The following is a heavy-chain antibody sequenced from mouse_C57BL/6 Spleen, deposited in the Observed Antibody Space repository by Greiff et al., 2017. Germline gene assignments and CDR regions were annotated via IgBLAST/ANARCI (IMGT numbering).Heavy chain of an antibody. D-gene: IGHD6-5*01. CDR3: ARSSLDYAWFAY. CDR2: IYPGSGNT. V-gene: IGHV1-76*01. CDR1: GYTFTDYY. J-gene: IGHJ3*01. Sequence: LVESGAELVRPGASVKLSCKASGYTFTDYYINWVKQRPGQGLEWIARIYPGSGNTYYNEKFKGKATLTAEKSSSTAYMQLSSLTSEDSAVYFCARSSLDYAWFAYWGQGTLVTVSA.